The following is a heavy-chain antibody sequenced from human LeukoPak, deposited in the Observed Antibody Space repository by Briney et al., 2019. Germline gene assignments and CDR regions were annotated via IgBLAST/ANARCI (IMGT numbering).Heavy chain of an antibody. CDR1: GFTFSSYA. CDR2: ISGSGGST. CDR3: AKDQYSSGWSPDDY. Sequence: GGSLRLSCAASGFTFSSYAMSWVRQAPGEGLEWVSAISGSGGSTYYADSVKGRFTISRDNSKNTLYLQMNSLRAEDTAVYYCAKDQYSSGWSPDDYWGQGTLVTVSS. J-gene: IGHJ4*02. D-gene: IGHD6-19*01. V-gene: IGHV3-23*01.